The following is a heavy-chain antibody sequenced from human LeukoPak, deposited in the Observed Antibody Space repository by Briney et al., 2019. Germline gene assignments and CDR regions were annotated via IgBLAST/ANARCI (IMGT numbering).Heavy chain of an antibody. D-gene: IGHD2-2*01. V-gene: IGHV4-39*01. CDR3: AGQPENTRGFY. CDR1: GGSITGTLYY. J-gene: IGHJ1*01. Sequence: SETLSLTCTVSGGSITGTLYYWGWFRQSSGKGLEWIGSIYYSGSTYYNPSLKSRVTISVDTSKNQFSLRLTSVTAADTAVYFCAGQPENTRGFYWGQGTLVTVSS. CDR2: IYYSGST.